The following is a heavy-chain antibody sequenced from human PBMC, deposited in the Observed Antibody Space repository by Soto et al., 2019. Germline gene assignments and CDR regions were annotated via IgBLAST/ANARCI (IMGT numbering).Heavy chain of an antibody. CDR2: IWHDGSKA. J-gene: IGHJ4*02. V-gene: IGHV3-33*01. Sequence: QVQLVESGGGVVQPGRALTLSCAASGYNFFTYGIHWVRQAPGKGRELVAVIWHDGSKAVYADSVKGRFTISQDNLKKKVFLQMNSLRAEDTAMYYCARVNGGNGYSGGSFDYWGQGTLVTVSS. D-gene: IGHD3-16*01. CDR1: GYNFFTYG. CDR3: ARVNGGNGYSGGSFDY.